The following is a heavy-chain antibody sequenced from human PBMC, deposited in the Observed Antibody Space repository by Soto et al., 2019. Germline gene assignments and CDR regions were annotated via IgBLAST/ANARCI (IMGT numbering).Heavy chain of an antibody. D-gene: IGHD3-10*01. Sequence: QVQLVESGGTLVKPGGSLRLSCAASGFFFSDYYLSWIRQAPGKGLECVAYISGTGDTKYYADSVEGRFTISRDNPKSSLYLQMHSLRAEDAAVYYCAIGGGQIYYKGLDVWGQGTTVTVSS. CDR1: GFFFSDYY. CDR3: AIGGGQIYYKGLDV. J-gene: IGHJ6*02. V-gene: IGHV3-11*01. CDR2: ISGTGDTK.